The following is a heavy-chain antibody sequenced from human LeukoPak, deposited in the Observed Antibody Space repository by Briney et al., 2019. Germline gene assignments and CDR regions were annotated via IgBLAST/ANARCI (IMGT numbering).Heavy chain of an antibody. Sequence: ASVKDSCKASGYTFTGYYMHWVRQAPGQGLEWMGWINPNSGGTNYAQKFQGRVTMTRDTSISTAYMELSRVRSDDTAVYYCAGGYRYYYDSSGWGAFDIWGQGTMVTVSS. J-gene: IGHJ3*02. CDR3: AGGYRYYYDSSGWGAFDI. CDR2: INPNSGGT. D-gene: IGHD3-22*01. V-gene: IGHV1-2*02. CDR1: GYTFTGYY.